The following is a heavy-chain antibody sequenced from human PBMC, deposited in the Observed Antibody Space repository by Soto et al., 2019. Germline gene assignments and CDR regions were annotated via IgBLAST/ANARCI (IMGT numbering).Heavy chain of an antibody. CDR2: IYWDDDK. CDR1: GFSIATTGEA. V-gene: IGHV2-5*02. D-gene: IGHD2-2*01. J-gene: IGHJ4*02. CDR3: AHSVSEGTDQDLDY. Sequence: QITLKESGPTVVKPTQTLTLTCTLSGFSIATTGEAVAWIRQPPGKALEWLGIIYWDDDKRYSPLLQSRLTISKDTSKNQVVLMMTNMAPADTGTYYCAHSVSEGTDQDLDYWGQGTRVTVSS.